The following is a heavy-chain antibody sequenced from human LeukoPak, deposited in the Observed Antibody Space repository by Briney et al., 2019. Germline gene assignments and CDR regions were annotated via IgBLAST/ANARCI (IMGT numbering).Heavy chain of an antibody. CDR2: IYYSGST. V-gene: IGHV4-59*01. D-gene: IGHD2-21*01. J-gene: IGHJ6*02. CDR1: GGSISSYY. Sequence: PSETLSLTCTVSGGSISSYYWSWIRQPPGKGLEWIGYIYYSGSTNYNPSLKSRVTISVDTSKNQFSLKLSSVTAADTAVYYCARVGGDYYGMDVWGQGTTVTVSS. CDR3: ARVGGDYYGMDV.